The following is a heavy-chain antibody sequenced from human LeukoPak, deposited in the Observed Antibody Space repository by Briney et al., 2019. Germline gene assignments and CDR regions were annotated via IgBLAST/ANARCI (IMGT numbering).Heavy chain of an antibody. CDR2: ISGSDGNT. V-gene: IGHV3-23*01. CDR3: AKVGLGKQRSQQYYYYYYGMDV. CDR1: GFTFTNYA. J-gene: IGHJ6*02. D-gene: IGHD1-26*01. Sequence: GGSLRLSCAASGFTFTNYAMSWVRQAPGKGLEWVSAISGSDGNTYYADSVKGRFTISRDNSKNTLYLQMNSLRAEDTAVYYCAKVGLGKQRSQQYYYYYYGMDVWGQGTTVTVSS.